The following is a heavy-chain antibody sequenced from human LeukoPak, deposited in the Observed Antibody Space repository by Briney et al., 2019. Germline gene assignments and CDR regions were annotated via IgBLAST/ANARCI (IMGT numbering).Heavy chain of an antibody. CDR1: GYTFTDYG. V-gene: IGHV1-18*01. J-gene: IGHJ4*02. CDR2: ISTLYGNK. Sequence: ALVKVSCKASGYTFTDYGINWVRQAPGQGPEWMGWISTLYGNKNFAQKFQGRVAMTSDTSTSTAYLELASLTSDDSAIWYWDHWGQGTLVTVSS. CDR3: DH.